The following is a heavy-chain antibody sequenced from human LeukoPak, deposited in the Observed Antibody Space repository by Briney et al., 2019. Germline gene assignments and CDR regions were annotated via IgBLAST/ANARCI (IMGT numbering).Heavy chain of an antibody. CDR1: GFTFSSYS. V-gene: IGHV3-48*04. Sequence: PGGSLRLSCAASGFTFSSYSMNWVRQAPGKGLEWVSYISSSSSTIYYADSVKGRFTISRDNAKNSLYLQMNSLRAEDTAVYYCARDRGYGDYYYYGMDVWGQGTTVTVSS. J-gene: IGHJ6*02. CDR2: ISSSSSTI. D-gene: IGHD4-17*01. CDR3: ARDRGYGDYYYYGMDV.